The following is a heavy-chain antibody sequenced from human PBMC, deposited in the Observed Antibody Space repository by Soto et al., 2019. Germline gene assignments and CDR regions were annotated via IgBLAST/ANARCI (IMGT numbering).Heavy chain of an antibody. Sequence: PGGSLRLSCAASGFTFSSYAMHWVRQAPGKGLEWVAVISYDGSNKYYADSVKGRFTISRDNSKNTLYLQMNSLRAEDTAVYYCARGDYHDNSGPFSDAFEVWGQGTMVTVSS. V-gene: IGHV3-30-3*01. J-gene: IGHJ3*01. CDR3: ARGDYHDNSGPFSDAFEV. CDR1: GFTFSSYA. D-gene: IGHD3-22*01. CDR2: ISYDGSNK.